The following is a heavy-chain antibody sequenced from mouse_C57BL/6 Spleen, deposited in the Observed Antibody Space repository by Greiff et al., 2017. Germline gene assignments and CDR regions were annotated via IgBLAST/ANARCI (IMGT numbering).Heavy chain of an antibody. CDR3: ARYGSIYWYFDV. Sequence: QVQLQQSGAELVKPGASVKISCKASGYAFSSYWMNWVKQRPGKGLEWIGQIYPGDGDTNYNGKFKGKATLTADKSSSTAYMQLSSLTSEDSAVYFCARYGSIYWYFDVWGTGTTVTVSS. CDR1: GYAFSSYW. V-gene: IGHV1-80*01. CDR2: IYPGDGDT. D-gene: IGHD1-1*01. J-gene: IGHJ1*03.